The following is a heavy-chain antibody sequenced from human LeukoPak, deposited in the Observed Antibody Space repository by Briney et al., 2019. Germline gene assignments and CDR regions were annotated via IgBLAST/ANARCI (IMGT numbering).Heavy chain of an antibody. V-gene: IGHV3-23*01. D-gene: IGHD3-9*01. Sequence: GGSLRLSCAASGFTFSSYAMSWVRQAPGKGLEWVSAISGSGGSTYYADSVKGRFTISRDNAKNTLYLQMNSLRAEDTAVYYRARDQGYFDWLLEFDYWGQGTLVTVSS. CDR3: ARDQGYFDWLLEFDY. J-gene: IGHJ4*02. CDR2: ISGSGGST. CDR1: GFTFSSYA.